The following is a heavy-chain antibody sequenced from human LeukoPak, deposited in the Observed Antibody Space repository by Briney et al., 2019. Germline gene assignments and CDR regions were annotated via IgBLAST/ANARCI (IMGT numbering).Heavy chain of an antibody. CDR2: IYHSGST. D-gene: IGHD3-9*01. V-gene: IGHV4-34*01. Sequence: PSETLSLTCTISGGSISDYYWGWIRQPPGKGLEWIGEIYHSGSTNYNPSLKSRVTISVDKSKNQFSLKLSSVTAADTAMYYCARTADILTGFGSDYWGQGTLVTVSS. CDR1: GGSISDYY. CDR3: ARTADILTGFGSDY. J-gene: IGHJ4*02.